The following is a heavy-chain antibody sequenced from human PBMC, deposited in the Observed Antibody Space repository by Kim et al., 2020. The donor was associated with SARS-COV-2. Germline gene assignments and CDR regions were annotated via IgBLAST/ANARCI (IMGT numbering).Heavy chain of an antibody. V-gene: IGHV4-39*01. CDR1: GGSISSSSYY. J-gene: IGHJ4*02. D-gene: IGHD3-16*01. CDR3: ASEGGGFDY. Sequence: SETLSLTCTVSGGSISSSSYYWGWIRQPPGKGLEWIGSIYYSGSTYYNPSLKSRVTISVDTSKNQFSLKLSSVTAADTAVYYCASEGGGFDYWGQGTLVTVSS. CDR2: IYYSGST.